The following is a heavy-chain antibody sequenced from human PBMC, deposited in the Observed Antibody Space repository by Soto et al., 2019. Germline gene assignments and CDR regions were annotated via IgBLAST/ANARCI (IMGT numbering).Heavy chain of an antibody. CDR3: VRDEDSSRFYSGH. D-gene: IGHD3-22*01. CDR2: IDSDGRST. J-gene: IGHJ4*02. V-gene: IGHV3-74*03. CDR1: GFTLSSYW. Sequence: GRSLRVSCAASGFTLSSYWMHWVRQSTGKGLVWVSQIDSDGRSTTYADTVKGRLTVSRDNEQNKFFIQMNSLRAEATAVYCCVRDEDSSRFYSGHWAQGTIVTFPS.